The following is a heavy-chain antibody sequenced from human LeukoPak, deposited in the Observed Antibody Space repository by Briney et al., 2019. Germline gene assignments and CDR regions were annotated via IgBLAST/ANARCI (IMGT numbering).Heavy chain of an antibody. V-gene: IGHV4-61*05. CDR3: ARHDRDGYSRSFDY. CDR1: SHSISNSRHY. J-gene: IGHJ4*02. Sequence: MTSETLSLTCTVSSHSISNSRHYWGWIRQSPGKGLEWIGYIYTSGSTNYNPSLKSRVTISVDTSKNQFSLKLSSVTAADTAVYYCARHDRDGYSRSFDYWGQGTLVTVSS. CDR2: IYTSGST. D-gene: IGHD5-24*01.